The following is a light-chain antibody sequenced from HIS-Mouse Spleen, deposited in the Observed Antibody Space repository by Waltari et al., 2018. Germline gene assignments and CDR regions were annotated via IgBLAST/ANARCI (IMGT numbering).Light chain of an antibody. CDR3: QQLNSYAL. V-gene: IGKV1-9*01. J-gene: IGKJ1*01. CDR1: QGISSY. CDR2: AAS. Sequence: DIQLTQSPSFLSASVGDRVTITCRASQGISSYLAWYQQKPGKAPKLLIYAASTLQSGVPSRFSGSGSGTECTLTISSLQPEDFATYYCQQLNSYALFGQGTKVEIK.